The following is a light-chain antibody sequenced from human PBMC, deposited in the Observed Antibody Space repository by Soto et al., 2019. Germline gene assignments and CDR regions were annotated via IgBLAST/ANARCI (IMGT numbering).Light chain of an antibody. CDR3: QSYVSSLRIYV. Sequence: QSVLTQPPSVSGAPGQRVTISCTGSSSNIGTGYDVYWYQHFPGAAPKLLIYGNSNRPSGVPDRFSGSKSGTSASLAITGLQAEDEGDYYCQSYVSSLRIYVFGAGTKLTVL. CDR1: SSNIGTGYD. CDR2: GNS. V-gene: IGLV1-40*01. J-gene: IGLJ1*01.